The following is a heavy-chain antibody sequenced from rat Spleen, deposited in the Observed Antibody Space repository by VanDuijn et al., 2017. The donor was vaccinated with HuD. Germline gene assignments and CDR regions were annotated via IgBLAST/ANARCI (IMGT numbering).Heavy chain of an antibody. V-gene: IGHV5-29*01. CDR1: GFSFTNYG. CDR3: TRAGLGFDY. D-gene: IGHD5-1*01. CDR2: ISYDGRST. J-gene: IGHJ2*01. Sequence: EVQLVESGGDLVQPGRSLKLSCVASGFSFTNYGMAWVRQAPSKGLEWVATISYDGRSTYHRDSVKGRFTISRDNAKSTQYLQMNSLRSEDTATYYCTRAGLGFDYWGQGVMVTVSS.